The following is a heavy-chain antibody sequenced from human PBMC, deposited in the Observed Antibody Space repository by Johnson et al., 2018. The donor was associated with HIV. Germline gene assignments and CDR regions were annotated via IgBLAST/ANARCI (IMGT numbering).Heavy chain of an antibody. CDR2: ISYDGSIK. CDR1: GFTFNSYA. D-gene: IGHD2-15*01. CDR3: ARGPTAEAAFDI. Sequence: QVQLVESGGGVVQPGRSLRLSCAASGFTFNSYAIHWVRQAPGKGLEWVGVISYDGSIKYYADSVKGRFNISRDNSKNSLFLQMNSLRAEDTAVYFCARGPTAEAAFDIWGQGTMVTVSS. J-gene: IGHJ3*02. V-gene: IGHV3-30*04.